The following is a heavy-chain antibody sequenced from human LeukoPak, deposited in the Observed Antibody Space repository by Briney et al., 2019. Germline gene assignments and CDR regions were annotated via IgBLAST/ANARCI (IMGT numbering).Heavy chain of an antibody. J-gene: IGHJ4*02. CDR2: IRSDGSNT. CDR3: AIIPLGGRFDY. D-gene: IGHD3-10*01. Sequence: GGSLRLSCATSGFSFSDFDMQWVRQAPGQGLEWVAFIRSDGSNTYYGDSVKGRFSISRDNSKKILHLQMNSLRPGDTALYYCAIIPLGGRFDYWGQGTLVIVSS. V-gene: IGHV3-30*02. CDR1: GFSFSDFD.